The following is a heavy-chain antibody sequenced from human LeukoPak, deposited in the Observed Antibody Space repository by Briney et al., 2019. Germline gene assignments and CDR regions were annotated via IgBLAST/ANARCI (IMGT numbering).Heavy chain of an antibody. D-gene: IGHD6-19*01. Sequence: GGSLRPSCAASGFTFSDYGMHWARQAPGKGLEWVAFIRYDGSDEYYADSVKGRFTISRDNSKNTLYLQMNSLRAEDTAVYYCAKGGQWLAPGLGYWGQGTLVTVSS. J-gene: IGHJ4*02. CDR2: IRYDGSDE. V-gene: IGHV3-30*02. CDR1: GFTFSDYG. CDR3: AKGGQWLAPGLGY.